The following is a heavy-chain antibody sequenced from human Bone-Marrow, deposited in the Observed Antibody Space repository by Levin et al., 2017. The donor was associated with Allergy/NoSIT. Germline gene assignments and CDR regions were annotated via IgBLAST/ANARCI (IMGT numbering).Heavy chain of an antibody. D-gene: IGHD3-22*01. V-gene: IGHV3-53*01. CDR1: GFTVSSNY. CDR2: IYSGGST. J-gene: IGHJ1*01. CDR3: ARGLAPYDSSGYYHEYFQH. Sequence: LSLTCAASGFTVSSNYMSWVRQAPGKGLEWVSVIYSGGSTYYADSVKGRFTISRDNSKNTLYLQMNSLRAEDTAVYYCARGLAPYDSSGYYHEYFQHWGQGTLVTVSS.